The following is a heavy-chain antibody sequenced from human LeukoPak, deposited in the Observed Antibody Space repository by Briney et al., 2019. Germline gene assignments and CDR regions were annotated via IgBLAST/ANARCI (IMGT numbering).Heavy chain of an antibody. J-gene: IGHJ4*02. D-gene: IGHD2-2*01. V-gene: IGHV3-30*04. Sequence: PGGSLRLSCGASGSTFSSYAMYWVRQAPGEGLEWVATISYEGAYKFYADSVKGRCTISRDNSMNTLYLQVNSLSAEDTAVYYCARMGYCTSTTCYHYFEYWGQGPLVTVSS. CDR1: GSTFSSYA. CDR2: ISYEGAYK. CDR3: ARMGYCTSTTCYHYFEY.